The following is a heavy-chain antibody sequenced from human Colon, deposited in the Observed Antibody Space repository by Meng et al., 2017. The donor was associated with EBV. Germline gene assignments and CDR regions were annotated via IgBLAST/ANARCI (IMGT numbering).Heavy chain of an antibody. CDR2: QCHADDT. D-gene: IGHD4-23*01. Sequence: QPHRRESDLSLVKPSDALPSPCTYSRGHIRRTGTGGGWIRQPPGKGLEWIGSQCHADDTYYNPSLMGRVTISVDTSKNQVSLKLTSVTAADTSIYYCARHTFSGNPGGIDSWGQGILVTVSS. V-gene: IGHV4-39*01. CDR1: RGHIRRTGTG. J-gene: IGHJ4*02. CDR3: ARHTFSGNPGGIDS.